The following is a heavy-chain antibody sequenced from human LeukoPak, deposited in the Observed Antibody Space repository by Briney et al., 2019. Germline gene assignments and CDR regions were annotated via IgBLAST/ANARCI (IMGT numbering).Heavy chain of an antibody. Sequence: GRSLRLSCADSGFTFSSYGMQCVRQAPGKGLEWVAAISYDGSNKYYADSVKGRFSVSRDNSKNTLYLQMNSLRPEDTAVYYCARDHQLQNGNWFDPWGQGTLVTVSS. D-gene: IGHD2-2*01. CDR2: ISYDGSNK. J-gene: IGHJ5*02. V-gene: IGHV3-30*03. CDR1: GFTFSSYG. CDR3: ARDHQLQNGNWFDP.